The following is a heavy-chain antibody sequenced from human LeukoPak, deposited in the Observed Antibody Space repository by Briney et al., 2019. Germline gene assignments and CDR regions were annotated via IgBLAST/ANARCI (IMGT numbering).Heavy chain of an antibody. CDR3: ARGPTTITIFGVAPVRGYYYGMDV. Sequence: ASVKVSCKASGGTFSSYAISWVRQAPGQGLEWMGGIITIFGTANYAQKFQGRVTITADDSTSTANMELSSLRSEDTAVYYCARGPTTITIFGVAPVRGYYYGMDVWGQGTTVTVSS. J-gene: IGHJ6*02. V-gene: IGHV1-69*13. CDR2: IITIFGTA. CDR1: GGTFSSYA. D-gene: IGHD3-3*01.